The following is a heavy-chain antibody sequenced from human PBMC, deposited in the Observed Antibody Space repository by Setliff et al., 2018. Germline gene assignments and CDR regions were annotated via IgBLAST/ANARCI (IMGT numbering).Heavy chain of an antibody. V-gene: IGHV4-34*01. D-gene: IGHD2-2*01. CDR3: VRTFNGSPADR. CDR2: INHSGST. J-gene: IGHJ5*02. Sequence: PSETLSLTCAVYGESFSGHYWSWIRQPPGKGLEWIGEINHSGSTNYNPSLKSRVTISEDMSENQISLKLNPVTAADTAVYYCVRTFNGSPADRWGQGTLVTVSS. CDR1: GESFSGHY.